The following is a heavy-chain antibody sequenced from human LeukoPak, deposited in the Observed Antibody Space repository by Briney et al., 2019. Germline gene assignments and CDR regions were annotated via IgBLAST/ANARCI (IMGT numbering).Heavy chain of an antibody. CDR1: GGSFSGYY. D-gene: IGHD6-19*01. CDR3: ARQGRGGSGWLSFDY. J-gene: IGHJ4*02. V-gene: IGHV4-34*01. Sequence: PSETLSLTCAVYGGSFSGYYWSWIRQPPGKGLEWIGEINHSGSTYYNPSLKSRVTISVDMSKNHFSLELTSVTAADTAVYYCARQGRGGSGWLSFDYWGLGILVTVSS. CDR2: INHSGST.